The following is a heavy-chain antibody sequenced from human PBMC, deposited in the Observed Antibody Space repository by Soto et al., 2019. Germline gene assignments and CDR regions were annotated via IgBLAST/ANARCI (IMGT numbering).Heavy chain of an antibody. CDR1: GFTFSSNR. D-gene: IGHD2-2*01. V-gene: IGHV3-21*01. CDR3: ARERDIVVAPALDS. CDR2: ITSSSNYR. J-gene: IGHJ4*02. Sequence: EVQLVESGGGLVKPGGSLRLSSAASGFTFSSNRMNWVRQAPGKWLEWVSSITSSSNYRYYADSVKGRFTISRDNAKKSLYLQMNSLRVEDTAVYYCARERDIVVAPALDSWGQGTLVTVSS.